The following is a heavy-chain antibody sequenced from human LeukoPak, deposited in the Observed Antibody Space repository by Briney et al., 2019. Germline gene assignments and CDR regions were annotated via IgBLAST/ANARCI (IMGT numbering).Heavy chain of an antibody. CDR1: GFTVSSNY. CDR3: ATTVTTWGVFDY. Sequence: GGSLRFSCAASGFTVSSNYMSWVRQAPGKGLEWVSVIYSGGSTYYADSVKGRFTISRDNSKSTLYLQMNSLRAEDKAVYYCATTVTTWGVFDYWGQGTLVTVSS. CDR2: IYSGGST. V-gene: IGHV3-53*01. D-gene: IGHD4-17*01. J-gene: IGHJ4*02.